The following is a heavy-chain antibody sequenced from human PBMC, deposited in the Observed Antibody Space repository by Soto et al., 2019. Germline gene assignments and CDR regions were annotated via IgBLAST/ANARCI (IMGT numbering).Heavy chain of an antibody. D-gene: IGHD6-13*01. CDR2: ISPNNGNT. J-gene: IGHJ4*02. CDR1: GYTFTNYG. V-gene: IGHV1-18*01. Sequence: QVQLVQSGGEEKKPGASVKVSCKAFGYTFTNYGISWVRQAPGQGLEWMGWISPNNGNTKYAQKIQGRVTMTTDTATSTAYMDLRSLISDDTAVYYCARGRAATLAAAGHDYWCQGTLVTVSS. CDR3: ARGRAATLAAAGHDY.